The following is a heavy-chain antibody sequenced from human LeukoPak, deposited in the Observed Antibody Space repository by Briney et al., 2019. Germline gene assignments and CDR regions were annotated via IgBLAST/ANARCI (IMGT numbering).Heavy chain of an antibody. CDR2: ISGSGGST. Sequence: GGSLRLSCAASGFTFSSYAMSWVRQAPGKGLEWVSAISGSGGSTYYADSVKGRFTISRDNSKNTLYLQMNSLRAEDTAVYYCAKGTWEYQMLGHFDYWGQGTLVTVSS. D-gene: IGHD2-2*01. CDR3: AKGTWEYQMLGHFDY. V-gene: IGHV3-23*01. CDR1: GFTFSSYA. J-gene: IGHJ4*02.